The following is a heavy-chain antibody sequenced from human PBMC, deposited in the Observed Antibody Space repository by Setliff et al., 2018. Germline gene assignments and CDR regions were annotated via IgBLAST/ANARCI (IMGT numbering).Heavy chain of an antibody. V-gene: IGHV1-18*01. CDR2: ISPYNGRT. D-gene: IGHD2-8*01. CDR1: GYLLTSYG. CDR3: EGLVRYCTRVTCQRSSDGDF. J-gene: IGHJ4*02. Sequence: GASVKVSCKTSGYLLTSYGLTWVRQAPGQGLDWMGWISPYNGRTNYAQKLQGRVTMTTDTSTNTAYLELRSLISDDTAMYFCEGLVRYCTRVTCQRSSDGDFWGQGTPVTVSS.